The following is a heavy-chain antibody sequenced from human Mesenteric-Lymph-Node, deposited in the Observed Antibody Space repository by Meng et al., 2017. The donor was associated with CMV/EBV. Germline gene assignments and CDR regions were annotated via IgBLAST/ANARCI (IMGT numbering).Heavy chain of an antibody. CDR3: ATVGGRGVFWFGELRN. Sequence: SVKVSCKASGDTFTNYAFSWVRQAPGQGLEWMGGIIPIFGTVESAQKFQGRVTITTDTSTSTAYMELSSLRSEDTAIYYCATVGGRGVFWFGELRNWGQGTLVTVSS. D-gene: IGHD3-10*01. CDR1: GDTFTNYA. J-gene: IGHJ4*02. V-gene: IGHV1-69*05. CDR2: IIPIFGTV.